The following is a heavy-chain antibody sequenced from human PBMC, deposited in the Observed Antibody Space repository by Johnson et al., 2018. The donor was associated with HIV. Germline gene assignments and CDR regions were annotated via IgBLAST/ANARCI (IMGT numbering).Heavy chain of an antibody. CDR1: GFTFSSYW. CDR3: TTGTGTTTLYAFDI. Sequence: VQLVESGGGLVQPGGSLRLSCAASGFTFSSYWMHWVRQAPGKGLVWVSRINSDGSSTRYAASVKGRFTISRDNAKNTLYLQMNSLKTEDTAVYYCTTGTGTTTLYAFDIWGQGTMVTVSS. J-gene: IGHJ3*02. V-gene: IGHV3-74*02. D-gene: IGHD1-7*01. CDR2: INSDGSST.